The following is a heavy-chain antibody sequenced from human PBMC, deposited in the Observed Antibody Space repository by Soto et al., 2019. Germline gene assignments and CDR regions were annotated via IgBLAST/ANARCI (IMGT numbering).Heavy chain of an antibody. J-gene: IGHJ6*02. CDR3: AKYEWGSSSSYYYYGMDV. CDR1: GFTFSSYA. CDR2: VSGSGGGGST. D-gene: IGHD6-6*01. V-gene: IGHV3-23*01. Sequence: EVQLLESGGGLVQPGESLRLSCAASGFTFSSYAMTWVRQAPGKGLEWVSAVSGSGGGGSTFYADSVKGRFTISRDNSKNTLYLQMDSLRAEDTAIYYCAKYEWGSSSSYYYYGMDVWGQGTTVTVSS.